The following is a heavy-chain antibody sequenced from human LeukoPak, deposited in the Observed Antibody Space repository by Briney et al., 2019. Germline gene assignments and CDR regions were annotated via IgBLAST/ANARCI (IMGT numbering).Heavy chain of an antibody. CDR3: AREVYDAYYDSSGPLDY. J-gene: IGHJ4*02. V-gene: IGHV4-61*02. D-gene: IGHD3-22*01. Sequence: SQTLSLTCTVSGGSISSGSYYWSWIRQPAGKGLEWIGRIYTSGSTNYNPSLKSRVTISVDTSKNQFSLKLSSVTAADTAVYYCAREVYDAYYDSSGPLDYWGQGTLVTVSS. CDR2: IYTSGST. CDR1: GGSISSGSYY.